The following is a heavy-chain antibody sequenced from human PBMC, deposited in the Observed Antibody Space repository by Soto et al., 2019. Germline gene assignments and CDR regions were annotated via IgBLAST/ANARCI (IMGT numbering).Heavy chain of an antibody. CDR3: ARGGIAAAGTLVYFQH. Sequence: QVQLQESGPGLVKPSQTLSLTCTVSGGSISSGGYYWSWIRQHPGKGLEWIGYIYYSGSTYYNPSLKSRVTISVDTSKNQFSLKLSSVTAADTAVYYCARGGIAAAGTLVYFQHWGQGTPVTVSS. CDR2: IYYSGST. D-gene: IGHD6-13*01. J-gene: IGHJ1*01. V-gene: IGHV4-31*03. CDR1: GGSISSGGYY.